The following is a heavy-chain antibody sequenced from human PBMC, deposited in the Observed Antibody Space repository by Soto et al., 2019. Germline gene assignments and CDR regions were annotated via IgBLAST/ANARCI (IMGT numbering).Heavy chain of an antibody. V-gene: IGHV3-33*01. CDR1: GFTFSSYG. Sequence: GGSLRLSCAASGFTFSSYGMHWVRQAPGKGLEWVAVIWYDGSNKYYADSVKGRFTISRDNSKNTLYLQMNSLRAEDTAVYYCAGAKPKRRFDYWGQGTLVTVSS. CDR2: IWYDGSNK. J-gene: IGHJ4*02. CDR3: AGAKPKRRFDY.